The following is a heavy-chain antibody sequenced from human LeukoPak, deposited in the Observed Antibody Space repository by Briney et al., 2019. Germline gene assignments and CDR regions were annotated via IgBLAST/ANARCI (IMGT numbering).Heavy chain of an antibody. CDR2: ISYDGSNK. CDR1: GFTFSSYA. CDR3: AKGDYGDYNDAFDI. Sequence: GGSLRLSCAASGFTFSSYAMHWVRQAPGKGLEWVAVISYDGSNKYYADSVKGRFTISRDNSKNTLYLQMNSLRAEDTAVYYCAKGDYGDYNDAFDIWGQGTMVTVSS. D-gene: IGHD4-17*01. J-gene: IGHJ3*02. V-gene: IGHV3-30*04.